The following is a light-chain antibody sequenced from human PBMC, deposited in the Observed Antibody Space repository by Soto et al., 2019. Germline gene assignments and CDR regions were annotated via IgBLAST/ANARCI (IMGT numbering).Light chain of an antibody. J-gene: IGKJ3*01. CDR2: GAS. CDR1: QSVSSNN. V-gene: IGKV3-20*01. CDR3: QQYGRSPFT. Sequence: IVLTQSPGTLSLSPGERATLSCRASQSVSSNNLAWYQQRPGQAPRVLIYGASTRATGIPERFSGSGSGTDFTLTIIRLEPEDFAVYYCQQYGRSPFTFGPGTKVDIK.